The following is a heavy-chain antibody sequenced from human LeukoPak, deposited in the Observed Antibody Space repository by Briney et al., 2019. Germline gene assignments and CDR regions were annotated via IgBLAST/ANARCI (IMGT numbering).Heavy chain of an antibody. CDR2: IYYSRRT. CDR3: ERRDNNHAGVDF. Sequence: SETLSLTCTVSGFSISNNYDYWVWIRQHPGKGLEWIGNIYYSRRTYYNPSLKSRVTISVDPSKSQFSPNQRPVAAADTAVYWGERRDNNHAGVDFWGQGTLVTVSS. J-gene: IGHJ4*03. CDR1: GFSISNNYDY. V-gene: IGHV4-39*01. D-gene: IGHD1-14*01.